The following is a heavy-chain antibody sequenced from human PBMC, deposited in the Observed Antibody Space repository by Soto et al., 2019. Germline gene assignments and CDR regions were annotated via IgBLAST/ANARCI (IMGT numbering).Heavy chain of an antibody. J-gene: IGHJ4*02. V-gene: IGHV1-58*02. CDR2: IAVASGYA. CDR1: GFTFSNSA. CDR3: AVDVIGMAGDFDY. D-gene: IGHD6-19*01. Sequence: QVQLAQSGPEVTKAGTSMKLSCKTSGFTFSNSAMQWVRQARGQRPELIGWIAVASGYANLAPKFQQRVGMTMDMSKRTAYMELSSLTSDDTAVYFCAVDVIGMAGDFDYWGQGTLVTVSS.